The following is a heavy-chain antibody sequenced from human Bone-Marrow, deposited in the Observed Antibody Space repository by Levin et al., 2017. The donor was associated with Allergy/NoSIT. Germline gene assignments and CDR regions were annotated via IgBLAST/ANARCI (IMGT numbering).Heavy chain of an antibody. Sequence: ASVKVSCRASGYTFSSYNMHWVRQAPGEGLEWMGILNPRGDITTYAQKFQGRVTVTGDMSTSTVYMELSSLRSEDTAVYYCARVAAGPFWYFDLWGRGTVVTVSS. CDR2: LNPRGDIT. J-gene: IGHJ2*01. CDR3: ARVAAGPFWYFDL. CDR1: GYTFSSYN. D-gene: IGHD6-13*01. V-gene: IGHV1-46*01.